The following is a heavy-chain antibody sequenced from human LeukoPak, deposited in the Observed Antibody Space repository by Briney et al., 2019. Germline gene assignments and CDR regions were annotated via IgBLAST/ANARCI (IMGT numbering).Heavy chain of an antibody. V-gene: IGHV4-34*01. J-gene: IGHJ4*02. D-gene: IGHD4-17*01. CDR2: INHSGST. Sequence: SETLSLTCAAYGGSFSGYYWSWIRQPPGKGLEWIGEINHSGSTNYNPSLKSRVTISVDTSKNQFSLKLSSVTAADTAVYYCARKTRDYGDKLLDYWGQGTLVTVSS. CDR1: GGSFSGYY. CDR3: ARKTRDYGDKLLDY.